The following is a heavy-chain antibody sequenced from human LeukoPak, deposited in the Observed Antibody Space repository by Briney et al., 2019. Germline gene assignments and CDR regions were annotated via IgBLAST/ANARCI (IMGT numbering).Heavy chain of an antibody. CDR1: GGSISSSSYY. CDR2: IYYSGST. D-gene: IGHD2-2*01. J-gene: IGHJ4*02. V-gene: IGHV4-39*01. Sequence: KSSGTPSLTCTVSGGSISSSSYYWGWIRQPPGKGLEWIGSIYYSGSTYYNPSLKSRVTISVDTSKNQFSLKLSSVTAADTAVYYCARQLGYCSSTSCYADKVDYWGQGTLVTVSS. CDR3: ARQLGYCSSTSCYADKVDY.